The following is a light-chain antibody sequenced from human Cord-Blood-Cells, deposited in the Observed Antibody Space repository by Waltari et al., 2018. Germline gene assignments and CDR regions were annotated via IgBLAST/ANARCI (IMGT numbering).Light chain of an antibody. CDR1: QSISSY. CDR2: AAS. J-gene: IGKJ3*01. V-gene: IGKV1-39*01. Sequence: DIQMTQSPSSLSASVGHRVNITCRASQSISSYLNWYQQKPGKAPKLLIYAASSLQSGVPSRFSGSGSGTDFTLTISSLQPEDFATYYCQQSYSTPFTFGPGTKVDIK. CDR3: QQSYSTPFT.